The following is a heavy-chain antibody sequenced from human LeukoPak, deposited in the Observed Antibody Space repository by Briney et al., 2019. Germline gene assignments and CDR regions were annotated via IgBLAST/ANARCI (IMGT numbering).Heavy chain of an antibody. D-gene: IGHD3-10*01. V-gene: IGHV3-23*01. CDR1: GFTFSSYA. CDR2: ISGSGGST. CDR3: AKDIYASGTYPIFDY. Sequence: GGSLRLSCAASGFTFSSYAMSWVRQASGKGLEWVSGISGSGGSTYYADSVGGRFTISRDNSKNTLYLQMNSLRAEDTAVYYCAKDIYASGTYPIFDYWGQGTLVTVSS. J-gene: IGHJ4*02.